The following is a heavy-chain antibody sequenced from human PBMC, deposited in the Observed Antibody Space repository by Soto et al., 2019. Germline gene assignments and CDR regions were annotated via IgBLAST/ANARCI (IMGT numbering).Heavy chain of an antibody. CDR2: IYPGGST. CDR3: ARARGVSSGWAFDY. D-gene: IGHD6-19*01. Sequence: LSLTCTVSGGSISSYYWNWLRHPAGKGLEWIGRIYPGGSTNYNLSLKSRVTMSVDTSKNQFSLKLSSVTAADAAVYYCARARGVSSGWAFDYWGQGXLVTVSS. CDR1: GGSISSYY. V-gene: IGHV4-4*07. J-gene: IGHJ4*02.